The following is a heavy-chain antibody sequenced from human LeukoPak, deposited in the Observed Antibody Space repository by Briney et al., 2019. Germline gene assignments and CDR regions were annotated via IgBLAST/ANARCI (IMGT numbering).Heavy chain of an antibody. D-gene: IGHD2/OR15-2a*01. V-gene: IGHV3-30-3*01. CDR1: GFTFSSYA. J-gene: IGHJ6*02. CDR2: ISYDGSNK. Sequence: GGSLRLSCAASGFTFSSYAMHWVRQAPGKGLEWVAVISYDGSNKYYADSVKGRFTISRDNSKNTLYPQMNSLRAEDTAVYYCAREISVYYYYYGMDVWGQGTTVTVSS. CDR3: AREISVYYYYYGMDV.